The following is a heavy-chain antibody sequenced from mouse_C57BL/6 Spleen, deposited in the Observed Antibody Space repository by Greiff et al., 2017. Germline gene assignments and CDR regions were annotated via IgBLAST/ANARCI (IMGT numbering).Heavy chain of an antibody. J-gene: IGHJ3*01. CDR3: ASRGDYEAWFAY. CDR1: GYTFTSYW. D-gene: IGHD2-4*01. CDR2: IDPSDSYT. Sequence: QVQLQQPGAELVMPGASVKLSCKASGYTFTSYWMHWVKQRPGQGLEWIGEIDPSDSYTNYNQKFNGKSTLTVDKSSSTAYMQLSSLTSEDSAVYYCASRGDYEAWFAYWGQGTLVTVSA. V-gene: IGHV1-69*01.